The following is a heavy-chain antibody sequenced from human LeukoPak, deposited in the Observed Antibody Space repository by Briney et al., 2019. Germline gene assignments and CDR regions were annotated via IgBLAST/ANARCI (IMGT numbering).Heavy chain of an antibody. Sequence: GGSLILSCAASGFTFSSYSMNWLGQARGKGLEWLSYISSSSSAIYYADSLQIRFTISRDNAQNSLYLQMDSVRAEDTAVYYCARVLGSYGDSAYWGQGSLVT. CDR3: ARVLGSYGDSAY. V-gene: IGHV3-48*04. CDR1: GFTFSSYS. J-gene: IGHJ4*02. D-gene: IGHD3-16*01. CDR2: ISSSSSAI.